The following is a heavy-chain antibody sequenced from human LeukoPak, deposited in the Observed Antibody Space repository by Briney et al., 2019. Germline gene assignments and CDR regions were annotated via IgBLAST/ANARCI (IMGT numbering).Heavy chain of an antibody. CDR2: IIPIFGTA. J-gene: IGHJ4*02. D-gene: IGHD6-19*01. Sequence: ASVKVSCKASGGTFSSYAISWVRQAPGQGLEWMGGIIPIFGTANYAQKFQGRVTITADESTSTAYMELSSLRAEDTAVYYCATAGGSSGSYPLIYWGQGILVTVSS. V-gene: IGHV1-69*13. CDR1: GGTFSSYA. CDR3: ATAGGSSGSYPLIY.